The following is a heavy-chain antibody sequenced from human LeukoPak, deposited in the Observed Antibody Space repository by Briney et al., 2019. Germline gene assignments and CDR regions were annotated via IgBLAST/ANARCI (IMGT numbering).Heavy chain of an antibody. CDR1: GISFSSFA. CDR3: ARASWVSSTDAVR. V-gene: IGHV3-23*01. CDR2: IRGNSET. Sequence: SGGSLRLSCSAPGISFSSFAMSWVRQGPARGLEWVSSIRGNSETFYADSAKGRFTLSSDSSRNTVYFQLNNLRVEDTAIYYCARASWVSSTDAVRWGQGTLVTVSS. J-gene: IGHJ4*02. D-gene: IGHD3-16*01.